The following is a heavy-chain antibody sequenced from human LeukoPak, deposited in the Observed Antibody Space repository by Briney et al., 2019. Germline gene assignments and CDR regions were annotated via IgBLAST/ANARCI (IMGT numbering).Heavy chain of an antibody. J-gene: IGHJ3*02. CDR1: GFSFSTYP. CDR2: ISSNGDST. V-gene: IGHV3-64*01. Sequence: PGGSLRLSCAASGFSFSTYPMHWVRQAPGKGLEYVSAISSNGDSTYYANSVKDRFTISRDNSKNTLYLQMGSLNVEDMAVYFCAREGHSSGHCGAFDIWGQGTMVTVSS. D-gene: IGHD6-19*01. CDR3: AREGHSSGHCGAFDI.